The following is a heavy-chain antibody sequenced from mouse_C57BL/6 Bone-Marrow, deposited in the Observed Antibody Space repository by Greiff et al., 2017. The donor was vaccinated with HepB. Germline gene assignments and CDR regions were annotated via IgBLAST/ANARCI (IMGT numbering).Heavy chain of an antibody. V-gene: IGHV7-3*01. CDR2: IRNKANGYTT. Sequence: EVMLVESGGGLVQPGGSLSLSCAASGFTFTDYYMSWVRQPPGKALEWLGFIRNKANGYTTEYSASVKGRFTISRDNAQSILYPQMNALRAEYSATYYCARLITWYFDVWGTGTTLTVSS. CDR3: ARLITWYFDV. J-gene: IGHJ1*03. D-gene: IGHD2-4*01. CDR1: GFTFTDYY.